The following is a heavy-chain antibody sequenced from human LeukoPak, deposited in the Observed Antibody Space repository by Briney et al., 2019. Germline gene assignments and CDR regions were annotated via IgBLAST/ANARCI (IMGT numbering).Heavy chain of an antibody. V-gene: IGHV4-61*01. CDR2: IYYSGST. CDR3: ARWDCSSTSCGLDY. Sequence: SETLSLTCTVSGGSVSSGSYYWSWIRQPPGKGLEWIGYIYYSGSTNYNPSLKSRVTISVDTSKNQFSLKLSSVTAADTAVYYCARWDCSSTSCGLDYWGQGTLVTVSS. J-gene: IGHJ4*02. CDR1: GGSVSSGSYY. D-gene: IGHD2-2*01.